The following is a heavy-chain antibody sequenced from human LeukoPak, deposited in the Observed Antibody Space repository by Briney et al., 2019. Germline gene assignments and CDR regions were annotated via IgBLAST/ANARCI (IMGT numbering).Heavy chain of an antibody. CDR3: AKGGGLRAGGTYRIDY. V-gene: IGHV3-23*01. Sequence: PGGSRRLSCAASGLSFTLYAMSWVRQATGKGLEWDSSISASGSNTNYADSVQGRFTFSRDNSKNTLYLQMNSLRAEDTAVYYSAKGGGLRAGGTYRIDYWGQGTLVTVSS. CDR2: ISASGSNT. D-gene: IGHD3-16*02. CDR1: GLSFTLYA. J-gene: IGHJ4*02.